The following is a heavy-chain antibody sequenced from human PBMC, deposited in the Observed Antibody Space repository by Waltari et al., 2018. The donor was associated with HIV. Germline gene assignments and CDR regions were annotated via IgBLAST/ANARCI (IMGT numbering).Heavy chain of an antibody. V-gene: IGHV1-8*01. CDR1: GYTFTSYD. CDR2: MNPNSGNT. J-gene: IGHJ6*02. CDR3: ARSYDYGGNPIYYGMDV. Sequence: QVQLVQSGAEVKKPGASVKVSCKASGYTFTSYDINWVRQATGQGLEWMGWMNPNSGNTGEAEKFQGRVTMTRNTSISTAYMELSSLRSEDTAVYYCARSYDYGGNPIYYGMDVWGQGTTVTVSS. D-gene: IGHD4-17*01.